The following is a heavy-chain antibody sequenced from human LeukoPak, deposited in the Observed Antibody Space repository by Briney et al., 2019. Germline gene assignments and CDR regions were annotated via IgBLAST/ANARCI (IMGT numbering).Heavy chain of an antibody. CDR2: INHSGST. CDR3: ARAYDILTGPTFDY. D-gene: IGHD3-9*01. J-gene: IGHJ4*02. CDR1: GGSFSGYY. V-gene: IGHV4-34*01. Sequence: SETLSLTCAVYGGSFSGYYWSWVRQPPGKGLEWMGEINHSGSTNYSPSLKSRVTISVDTSKNRFSLKLSSVTAADTAVYYCARAYDILTGPTFDYWGQGTLVTVSS.